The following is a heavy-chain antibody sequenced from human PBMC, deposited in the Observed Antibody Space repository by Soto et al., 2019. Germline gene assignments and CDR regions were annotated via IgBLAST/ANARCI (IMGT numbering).Heavy chain of an antibody. CDR1: GGSISSGGYY. D-gene: IGHD2-15*01. Sequence: PSETLSLTCTVSGGSISSGGYYWSWIRQHPGKGLEWIGYIYYSGSTYYNPSLKSRVTISVDTSKNQFSMKLSSVTAADTAVYYCARTGGSSWSDEYYFDYWGQGTMVTVPS. CDR3: ARTGGSSWSDEYYFDY. CDR2: IYYSGST. J-gene: IGHJ4*02. V-gene: IGHV4-31*03.